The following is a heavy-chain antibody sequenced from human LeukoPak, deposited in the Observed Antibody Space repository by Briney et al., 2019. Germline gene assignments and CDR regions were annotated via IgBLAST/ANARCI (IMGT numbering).Heavy chain of an antibody. Sequence: PSETLSLTCTVSGGSISSYYWSWIRQPPGKGLEWIGYIYYSGSTNYNPSFKSRVTISVDTSKNQFSLKLSSVTAADTAVYYCAKDLLDLEYLEGAAFDIWGQGTMVTVSS. CDR1: GGSISSYY. CDR3: AKDLLDLEYLEGAAFDI. V-gene: IGHV4-59*01. J-gene: IGHJ3*02. CDR2: IYYSGST. D-gene: IGHD1-1*01.